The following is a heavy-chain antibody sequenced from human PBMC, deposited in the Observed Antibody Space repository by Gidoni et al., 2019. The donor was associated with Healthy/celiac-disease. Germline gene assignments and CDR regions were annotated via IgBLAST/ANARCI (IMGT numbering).Heavy chain of an antibody. J-gene: IGHJ6*02. CDR1: GFTFSSYG. D-gene: IGHD2-21*01. CDR3: ARDLNKMIGGLQAILYYYGMDV. CDR2: IWYDGSNK. V-gene: IGHV3-33*01. Sequence: QVQLVESGGGVVQPGRPLRLSCAASGFTFSSYGMHWVRQAPGKGLEWVAVIWYDGSNKYYADSVKGRFTISRDNSKNTLYLQMNSLRAEDTAVYYCARDLNKMIGGLQAILYYYGMDVWGQGTTVTVSS.